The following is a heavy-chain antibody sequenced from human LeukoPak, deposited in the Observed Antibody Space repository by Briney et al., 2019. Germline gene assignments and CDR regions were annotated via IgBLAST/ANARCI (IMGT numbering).Heavy chain of an antibody. CDR3: ARAGQARYFDSSGYSLGAFDI. D-gene: IGHD3-22*01. CDR1: GFTFSTYS. Sequence: GGSLRLSCAASGFTFSTYSMNWVRQAPGKGLEWVSYISSSSSTIYYADSVKGRFTISRDNSKNTLYLQMNSLRAEDTAVYYCARAGQARYFDSSGYSLGAFDIWGQGTMVTVSS. V-gene: IGHV3-48*01. CDR2: ISSSSSTI. J-gene: IGHJ3*02.